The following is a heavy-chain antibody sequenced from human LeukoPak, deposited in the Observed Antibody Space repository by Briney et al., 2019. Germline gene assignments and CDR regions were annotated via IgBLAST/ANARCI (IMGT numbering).Heavy chain of an antibody. CDR1: GGTFSSYA. V-gene: IGHV1-69*05. J-gene: IGHJ6*03. CDR2: IIPIFGTA. D-gene: IGHD1-26*01. Sequence: SVKVSCMASGGTFSSYAISWVRQAPGQGLEWMGRIIPIFGTANYAQKFQGRVTITTDESTSTAYMELSSLRSEDTAVYYCATLGVEKLPYYYYYMDVWGKGTTVTVSS. CDR3: ATLGVEKLPYYYYYMDV.